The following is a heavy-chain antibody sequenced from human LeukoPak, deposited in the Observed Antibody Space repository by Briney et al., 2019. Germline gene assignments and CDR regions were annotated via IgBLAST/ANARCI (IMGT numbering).Heavy chain of an antibody. Sequence: GSVKVSCKASGYTFTSYDISWVRQAPGQGLEWMGWICAYNGNTNYAQKLQGRVTMTTDTSTSTAYMELRSLRSDDTVVYYSARDPVSLLWFGEGNNWFDPWGQGTLVTVSS. V-gene: IGHV1-18*01. D-gene: IGHD3-10*01. CDR3: ARDPVSLLWFGEGNNWFDP. CDR1: GYTFTSYD. CDR2: ICAYNGNT. J-gene: IGHJ5*02.